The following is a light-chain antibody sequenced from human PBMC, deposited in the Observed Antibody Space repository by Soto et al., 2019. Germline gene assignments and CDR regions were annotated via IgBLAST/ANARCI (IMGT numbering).Light chain of an antibody. Sequence: IVITQSPYALAGSLFERATINCKSIQIFLYSSNTKTHLAWYHQKAGQRPRLLISWASTREPGVHDRFSGSGSGTEFTITISRLQSEDFAVYYCKKYNNWPLTFGGGTKVDIK. CDR2: WAS. CDR1: QIFLYSSNTKTH. J-gene: IGKJ4*01. V-gene: IGKV4-1*01. CDR3: KKYNNWPLT.